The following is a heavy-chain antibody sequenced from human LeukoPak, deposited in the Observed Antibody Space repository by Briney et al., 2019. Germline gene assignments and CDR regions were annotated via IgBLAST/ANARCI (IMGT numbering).Heavy chain of an antibody. J-gene: IGHJ4*02. D-gene: IGHD6-19*01. CDR2: IQNTGDT. CDR3: VKHGSGWSFDY. CDR1: SASISNYY. Sequence: SETLSPTCTVSSASISNYYWGWIRQSPGKGLEWIGYIQNTGDTTYNPSLKSRVSISKDMSNNQFSLQLRSVTAADTAVYYCVKHGSGWSFDYWGQGTLVTVSS. V-gene: IGHV4-59*01.